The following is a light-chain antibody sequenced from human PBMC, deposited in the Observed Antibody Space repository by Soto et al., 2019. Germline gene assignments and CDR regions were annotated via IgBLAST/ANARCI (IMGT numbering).Light chain of an antibody. Sequence: QSALTQPRSVSGSPGQSVTISCTGTSSDVGGFNFVSWYQQHPGKAPKLIIYEVNKRPSGVPNRFSGSKSGNTASLTVSGLQAEDEADYYCTSYAGSNIFVFGTGTKLTVL. J-gene: IGLJ1*01. CDR2: EVN. CDR3: TSYAGSNIFV. CDR1: SSDVGGFNF. V-gene: IGLV2-11*01.